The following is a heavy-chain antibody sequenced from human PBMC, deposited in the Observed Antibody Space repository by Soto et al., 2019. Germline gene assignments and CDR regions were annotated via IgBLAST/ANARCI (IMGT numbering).Heavy chain of an antibody. Sequence: GGSLRLSCAASGFTFSSYGMHWVRQAPGKGLEWVAVISYDGSNKYYADSVKGRFTISRDNSKNTLYLQMNSLRAEDTAVYYCAKAPTLIQLWFLSVWGQGTLVLGSS. V-gene: IGHV3-30*18. J-gene: IGHJ4*02. CDR1: GFTFSSYG. D-gene: IGHD5-18*01. CDR2: ISYDGSNK. CDR3: AKAPTLIQLWFLSV.